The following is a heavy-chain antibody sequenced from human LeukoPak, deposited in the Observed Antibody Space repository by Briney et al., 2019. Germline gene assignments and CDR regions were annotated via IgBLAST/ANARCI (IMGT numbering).Heavy chain of an antibody. V-gene: IGHV1-2*02. CDR1: GYTFTGYY. J-gene: IGHJ5*02. CDR2: INPNSGGT. Sequence: ASVKVSCKASGYTFTGYYMHWVRQAPGQGLEWMGWINPNSGGTNYAQKFQGRVTMTRDTSISTAYMELSRLRSDDTAVYYCARDRVGSGSYYNSGSYNWFDPWGQGTLVTVSS. CDR3: ARDRVGSGSYYNSGSYNWFDP. D-gene: IGHD3-10*01.